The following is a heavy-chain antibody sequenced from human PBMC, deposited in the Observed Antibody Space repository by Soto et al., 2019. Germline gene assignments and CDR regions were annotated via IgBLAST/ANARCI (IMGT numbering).Heavy chain of an antibody. V-gene: IGHV3-21*01. CDR2: ISSSSSYI. CDR3: ARETPLIAPDY. D-gene: IGHD6-13*01. CDR1: GFTFSSYS. Sequence: GGSLRLSCAAPGFTFSSYSMNWGRQAPGKGLEWVSSISSSSSYIYYADSVKGRFTISRDNAKNSLYLQMNSLRAEDTAVYYCARETPLIAPDYWGQGTLVTVSS. J-gene: IGHJ4*02.